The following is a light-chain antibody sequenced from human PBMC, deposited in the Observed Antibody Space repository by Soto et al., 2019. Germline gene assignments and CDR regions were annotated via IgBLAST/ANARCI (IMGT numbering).Light chain of an antibody. CDR2: GAS. V-gene: IGKV3-15*01. CDR1: QSVSSN. J-gene: IGKJ4*01. Sequence: EIVMTQSPATLSVSPGERATLSCRASQSVSSNLAWYQQKPGQAPRLLIFGASTRATGIPARFSGGGSGTEFTLTISSLQSEDFVIYYCQQYNNWPPLTFGGGTTVEIK. CDR3: QQYNNWPPLT.